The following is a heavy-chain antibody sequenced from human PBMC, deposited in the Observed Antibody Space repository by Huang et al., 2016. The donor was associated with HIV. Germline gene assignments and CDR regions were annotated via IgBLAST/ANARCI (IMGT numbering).Heavy chain of an antibody. J-gene: IGHJ4*02. D-gene: IGHD4-4*01. CDR1: GGPFRSYS. CDR3: ARGSLEYSVSSSLDY. Sequence: QVQLLQSGAEVKKPGSSVKVSCKASGGPFRSYSIAWVRQAPGQGLEWMASRSPVFESPNYAQKLQGRVRVTADESTSTVYMELRDLRPDDTAVYFCARGSLEYSVSSSLDYWGQGTHVTVSS. V-gene: IGHV1-69*13. CDR2: RSPVFESP.